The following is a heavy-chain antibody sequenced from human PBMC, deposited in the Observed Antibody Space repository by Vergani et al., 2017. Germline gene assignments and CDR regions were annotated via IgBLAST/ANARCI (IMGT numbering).Heavy chain of an antibody. D-gene: IGHD5-12*01. V-gene: IGHV1-18*01. CDR3: ARQPWFKGYSGYDQTSDKHYYYGMDV. CDR2: ISAYNGNT. J-gene: IGHJ6*02. CDR1: GYTFTSYG. Sequence: QVQLVQSGAEVKKPGASVKVSCKASGYTFTSYGISWVRQAPGQGLEWMGWISAYNGNTNYAQKLQGRVTMTTDTSTSTAYMELRSLRSDDTAVYYCARQPWFKGYSGYDQTSDKHYYYGMDVWGQGTTVTVSS.